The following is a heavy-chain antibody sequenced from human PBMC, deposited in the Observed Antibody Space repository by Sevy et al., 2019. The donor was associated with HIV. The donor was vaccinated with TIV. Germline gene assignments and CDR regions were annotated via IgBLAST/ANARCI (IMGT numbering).Heavy chain of an antibody. D-gene: IGHD7-27*01. CDR2: IYSDGST. CDR3: ARSGVYWGGRYYIDY. J-gene: IGHJ4*02. V-gene: IGHV3-53*01. CDR1: GFTVSTSF. Sequence: GGSLRLSCAASGFTVSTSFMSWVRQAPGKGLEWVSVIYSDGSTYYPDSVKARFTISRDNSRNTLFLQMNSLRAEDTAVYYCARSGVYWGGRYYIDYWGQGTLVTVSS.